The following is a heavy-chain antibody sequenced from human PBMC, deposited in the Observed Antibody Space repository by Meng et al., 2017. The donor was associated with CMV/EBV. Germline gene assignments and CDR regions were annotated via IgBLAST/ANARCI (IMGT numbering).Heavy chain of an antibody. Sequence: GGSLRLSCKGSGYSFTSYWIGWVRQMPGKGLEWMGIIYPGDSDTRYSPSFQGQVTISADKSISTAYLQWSSLKASDTAMYYCARHTHWGALDWFDPWGQGTLVTVSP. D-gene: IGHD7-27*01. CDR2: IYPGDSDT. CDR3: ARHTHWGALDWFDP. V-gene: IGHV5-51*01. J-gene: IGHJ5*02. CDR1: GYSFTSYW.